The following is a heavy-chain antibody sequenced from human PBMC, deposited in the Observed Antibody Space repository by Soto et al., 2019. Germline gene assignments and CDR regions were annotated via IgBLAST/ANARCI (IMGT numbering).Heavy chain of an antibody. CDR2: IWYDGSNK. J-gene: IGHJ4*02. CDR1: GFTFSSYG. D-gene: IGHD6-19*01. Sequence: GGSLRLSCAASGFTFSSYGMHWVRQAPGKGLEWVAVIWYDGSNKYYADSVKGRFTISRDNSKNTLYLQMNSLRAEDTAVYYCARDGVAYSSGWGIDYWGQGTLVTVSS. V-gene: IGHV3-33*01. CDR3: ARDGVAYSSGWGIDY.